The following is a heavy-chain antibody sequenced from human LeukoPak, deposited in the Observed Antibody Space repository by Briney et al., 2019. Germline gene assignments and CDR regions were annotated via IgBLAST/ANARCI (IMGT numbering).Heavy chain of an antibody. CDR3: YIPYYDTSAYKGY. D-gene: IGHD3-22*01. CDR1: GFTFSSYS. J-gene: IGHJ4*02. CDR2: ISSSGSYI. V-gene: IGHV3-21*04. Sequence: GGSLRLSCAASGFTFSSYSMNWVRQAPGKGLEWASSISSSGSYISYPDSVKGRFTISRDNSKNTLYLQMNSLRAEDTAVYYCYIPYYDTSAYKGYWGQGTLVTVSS.